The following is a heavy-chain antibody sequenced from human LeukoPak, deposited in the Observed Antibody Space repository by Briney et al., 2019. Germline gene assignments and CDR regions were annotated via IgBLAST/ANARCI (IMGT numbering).Heavy chain of an antibody. V-gene: IGHV3-33*01. Sequence: PGRSLRLSCAASGFTFSSYGMHWVRQAPGKGLECVAVIWYDGSNKYYADSVKGRFTISRDNSRNTLYLQMNSLRAEDTAVYYCARDHYGGYAYSDYWGQGALVIVSS. CDR2: IWYDGSNK. CDR3: ARDHYGGYAYSDY. J-gene: IGHJ4*02. CDR1: GFTFSSYG. D-gene: IGHD5-12*01.